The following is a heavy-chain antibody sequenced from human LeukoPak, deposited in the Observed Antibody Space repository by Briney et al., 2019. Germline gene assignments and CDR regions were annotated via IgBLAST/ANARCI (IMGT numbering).Heavy chain of an antibody. J-gene: IGHJ4*02. CDR2: ISGSGGST. V-gene: IGHV3-23*01. D-gene: IGHD3-22*01. CDR1: GFTFSSYA. Sequence: GGSLRLSCAASGFTFSSYAMSWVRQAPGKGLEWVSAISGSGGSTYYADSVKGRFTISRDNSKNTLYLQMNGLRAEGTAVYYCANTYYYDSTQTQYWGQGTLVTVSS. CDR3: ANTYYYDSTQTQY.